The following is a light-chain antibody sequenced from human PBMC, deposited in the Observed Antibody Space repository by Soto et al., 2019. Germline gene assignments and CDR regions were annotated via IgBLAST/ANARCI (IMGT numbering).Light chain of an antibody. CDR1: QSVSSSY. CDR3: QQYDKSPQT. Sequence: EIVLTQSPGTLSLSPGERATLSCRASQSVSSSYLAWYQQKPGQAPRLLIYGASSRATGIPDRFSGSGSGIDSTLTISRLEPEDSAVYYCQQYDKSPQTFGQGTKVEIK. V-gene: IGKV3-20*01. J-gene: IGKJ1*01. CDR2: GAS.